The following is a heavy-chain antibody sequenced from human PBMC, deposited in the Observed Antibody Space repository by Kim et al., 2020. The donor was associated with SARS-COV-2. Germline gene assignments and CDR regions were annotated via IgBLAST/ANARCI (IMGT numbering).Heavy chain of an antibody. CDR1: GGSVSSGSYY. Sequence: SETLSLTCTVSGGSVSSGSYYWSWIRQPPGKGLEWIGYIYYSGSTNYNPSLKSRVTISVDTSKNQFSLKLSSVTAADTAVYYCARDPVYYDIRAFDIWGQGTMVTVSS. J-gene: IGHJ3*02. CDR2: IYYSGST. V-gene: IGHV4-61*01. D-gene: IGHD3-9*01. CDR3: ARDPVYYDIRAFDI.